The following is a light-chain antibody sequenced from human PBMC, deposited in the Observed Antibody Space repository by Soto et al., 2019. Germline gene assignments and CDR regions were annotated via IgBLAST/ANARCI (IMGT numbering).Light chain of an antibody. CDR3: KQYNDWSYT. CDR2: GAS. Sequence: EIVMTQSPATLSVSPGERATLACRASQSVSSNLAWYQQRPGQAPRLLMYGASTRGAGIPARFSGSGSGTEFTLTISSLQSEDFAVYYCKQYNDWSYTFGQGTKLEIK. V-gene: IGKV3-15*01. J-gene: IGKJ2*01. CDR1: QSVSSN.